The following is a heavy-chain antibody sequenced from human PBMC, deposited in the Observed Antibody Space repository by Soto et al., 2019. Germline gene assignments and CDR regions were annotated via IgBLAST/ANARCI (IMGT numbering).Heavy chain of an antibody. V-gene: IGHV4-59*01. Sequence: QVQLQESGPGLVKPSETLSLTCTVSGGSISSYYWSWIRQPPGKGLEWIGYIYYSGSTNYNHSLKSRVTISLDTSKNYFSLKLSSVTAADTAVYYCARTEYSGYGDYYMDVWAKGTTVTVSS. D-gene: IGHD5-12*01. CDR2: IYYSGST. J-gene: IGHJ6*03. CDR3: ARTEYSGYGDYYMDV. CDR1: GGSISSYY.